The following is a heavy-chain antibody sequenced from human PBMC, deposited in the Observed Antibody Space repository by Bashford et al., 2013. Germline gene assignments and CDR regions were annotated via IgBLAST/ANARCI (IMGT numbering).Heavy chain of an antibody. D-gene: IGHD2-15*01. J-gene: IGHJ4*02. CDR2: ISTHNGHT. CDR3: ARAARCSAGDCYDLDY. V-gene: IGHV1-18*01. Sequence: ASVKVSCKASGYTFTSFGIAWLRQAPGQGLQWMGWISTHNGHTNYAQNLQGRVTMTTDASTSTSYMELRSLRFDDTAVYYCARAARCSAGDCYDLDYWARDHWSPSPQ. CDR1: GYTFTSFG.